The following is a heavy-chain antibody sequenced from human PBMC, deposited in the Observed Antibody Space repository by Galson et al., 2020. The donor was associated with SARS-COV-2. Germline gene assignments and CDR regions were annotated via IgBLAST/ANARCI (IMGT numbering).Heavy chain of an antibody. Sequence: SETLSLTCAVSGYSVSTTNYWGWVRLAPGKGLEWIGSIYHNGRTYYNPSLESRVTISVDTSRNQFSLTLASVTAADTAFYYCARQGVNMIVLVTVPGWFFDLWGRGTLVTVSS. D-gene: IGHD2-21*02. CDR1: GYSVSTTNY. V-gene: IGHV4-38-2*01. CDR2: IYHNGRT. CDR3: ARQGVNMIVLVTVPGWFFDL. J-gene: IGHJ2*01.